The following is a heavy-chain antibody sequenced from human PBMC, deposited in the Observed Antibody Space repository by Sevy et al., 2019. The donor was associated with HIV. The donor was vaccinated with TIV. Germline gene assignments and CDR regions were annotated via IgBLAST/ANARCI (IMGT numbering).Heavy chain of an antibody. V-gene: IGHV3-23*01. CDR3: AKVASTMRFGELYVDY. CDR1: GFTFSSYA. J-gene: IGHJ4*02. Sequence: GESLKISCAASGFTFSSYAMSWVRQAPGKGLEWVSAISGSGGSTYYADSVKGRFTISRDNSKNTLYLQMNSLRAEDTAVYYCAKVASTMRFGELYVDYWGQGTLVTVSS. CDR2: ISGSGGST. D-gene: IGHD3-10*01.